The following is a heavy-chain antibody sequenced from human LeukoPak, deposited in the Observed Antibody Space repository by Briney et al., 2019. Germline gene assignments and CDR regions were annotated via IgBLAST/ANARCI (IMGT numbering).Heavy chain of an antibody. CDR1: GGSFSGYY. J-gene: IGHJ6*03. Sequence: SETLSLTCAVYGGSFSGYYWTWIGQAPGKGLDWIGEINPSGRISYNPSLKSRLTISVDASKNQFSLNLRSLTAADTAVYYCARGRQEVSMIVVVMTAVSYYLDVWGKGTTVTVS. D-gene: IGHD3-22*01. CDR2: INPSGRI. CDR3: ARGRQEVSMIVVVMTAVSYYLDV. V-gene: IGHV4-34*01.